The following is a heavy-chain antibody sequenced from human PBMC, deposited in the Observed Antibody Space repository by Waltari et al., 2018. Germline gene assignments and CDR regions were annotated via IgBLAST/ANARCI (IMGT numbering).Heavy chain of an antibody. Sequence: EVQLVESGGGLVQPGGSLRLSCPASGFTFGSYWMSWVRRAPGKGLEWVANIKQDGSEKYYVDSVKGRFTISRDNAKNSLYRQMNSLRAEDTAVYYCARGRSWNYDYGMDVWGQGTTVTVSS. CDR3: ARGRSWNYDYGMDV. V-gene: IGHV3-7*01. CDR2: IKQDGSEK. D-gene: IGHD6-13*01. CDR1: GFTFGSYW. J-gene: IGHJ6*02.